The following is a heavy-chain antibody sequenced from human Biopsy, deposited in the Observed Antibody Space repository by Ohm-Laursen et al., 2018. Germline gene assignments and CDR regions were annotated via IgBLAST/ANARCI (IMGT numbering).Heavy chain of an antibody. D-gene: IGHD3-9*01. CDR1: GGTFSNYG. V-gene: IGHV1-69*06. Sequence: GASVKVSCQVPGGTFSNYGVNWVRQAPGQGLEWLGGNIPILGTGNYAQKFQDRVTVAADTSTSTATMELRSLRSDDTAVYYCATKLTGYFHHWGQGTLVIVSS. CDR3: ATKLTGYFHH. J-gene: IGHJ1*01. CDR2: NIPILGTG.